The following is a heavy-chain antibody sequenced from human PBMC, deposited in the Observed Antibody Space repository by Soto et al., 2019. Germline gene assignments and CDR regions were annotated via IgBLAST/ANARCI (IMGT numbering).Heavy chain of an antibody. V-gene: IGHV1-8*02. CDR3: ERGRASVSYYLLDH. CDR2: INPNSGNI. J-gene: IGHJ4*02. D-gene: IGHD3-10*01. Sequence: ASVQVSCKASGDTFTTYDINWVRQATGHGLEWMGWINPNSGNIGYAQRFQGRVTMTRDTAIRTAYMEVSSLRSDDTDVYYCERGRASVSYYLLDHWGQAPLVTVSS. CDR1: GDTFTTYD.